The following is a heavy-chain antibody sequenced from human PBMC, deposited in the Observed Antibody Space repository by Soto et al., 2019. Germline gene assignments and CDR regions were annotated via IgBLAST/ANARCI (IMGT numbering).Heavy chain of an antibody. J-gene: IGHJ4*02. CDR3: AREGNCSGGSCFIDY. CDR2: IYYSGST. V-gene: IGHV4-31*03. Sequence: SETLSLTCTVSGGSISSGGYYWSWIRQHPGKGLEWIGYIYYSGSTYYNPSLKSRVTISVDTSKNQFSLKLSSVTAADTAVYYCAREGNCSGGSCFIDYWGQGTLVTVSS. D-gene: IGHD2-15*01. CDR1: GGSISSGGYY.